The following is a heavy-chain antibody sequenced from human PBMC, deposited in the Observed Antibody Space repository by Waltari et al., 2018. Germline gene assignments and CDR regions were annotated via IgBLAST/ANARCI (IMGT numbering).Heavy chain of an antibody. Sequence: QVQLVQSGAEVKKPGSSVKVSCKASGGTFSSYAIRWVRQAPGQGLEWMGGIIPIFGTATSAQKFKGRVTSTADESTRTAYMELSSLRSEDTAVYYCARDRSSPDPYDSRCYYPGNWFDPWGQGTLVTVSS. CDR1: GGTFSSYA. V-gene: IGHV1-69*13. J-gene: IGHJ5*02. CDR2: IIPIFGTA. CDR3: ARDRSSPDPYDSRCYYPGNWFDP. D-gene: IGHD3-22*01.